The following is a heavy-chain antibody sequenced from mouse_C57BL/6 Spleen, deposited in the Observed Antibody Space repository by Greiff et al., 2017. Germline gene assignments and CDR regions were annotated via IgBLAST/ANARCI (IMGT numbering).Heavy chain of an antibody. CDR2: IYPGDGDT. V-gene: IGHV1-82*01. D-gene: IGHD1-1*01. J-gene: IGHJ4*01. CDR3: ARPYGSSPYAMDY. CDR1: GYAFSSSW. Sequence: VHLVESGPELVKPGASVKISCKASGYAFSSSWMNWVKQRPGKGLEWIGRIYPGDGDTNYNGKFKGKATLTADKSSSTAYMQLSSLTSEDSAVYFCARPYGSSPYAMDYWGQGTSVTVSS.